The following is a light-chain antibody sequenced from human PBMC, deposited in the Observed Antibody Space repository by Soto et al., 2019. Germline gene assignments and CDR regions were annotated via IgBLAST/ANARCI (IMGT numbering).Light chain of an antibody. Sequence: EIVVTQSPATLSVSPGASATLSCRASQSISNNLAWYQQKPGQPPRLLIYDASTRAAGIPGRFSGSVSGAEFTLTISSLQSEDFAVYYCHQYNKWPSWTFGHGTKVEIK. V-gene: IGKV3-15*01. CDR3: HQYNKWPSWT. J-gene: IGKJ1*01. CDR1: QSISNN. CDR2: DAS.